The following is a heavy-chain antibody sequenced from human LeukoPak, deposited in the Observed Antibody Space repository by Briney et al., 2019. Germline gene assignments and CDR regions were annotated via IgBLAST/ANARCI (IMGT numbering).Heavy chain of an antibody. V-gene: IGHV3-49*04. CDR2: IRSKAYGGTT. D-gene: IGHD3-10*01. Sequence: GGSLRLSCTASGFTFGDYAMSWVRQAPGKGLEWVGFIRSKAYGGTTEYAASVKGRFTISRDDSKSIAYLQMNSLKTEDTAVYYCTRVGVHGSELLWFGDRWGQGTLVTVSS. CDR3: TRVGVHGSELLWFGDR. CDR1: GFTFGDYA. J-gene: IGHJ4*02.